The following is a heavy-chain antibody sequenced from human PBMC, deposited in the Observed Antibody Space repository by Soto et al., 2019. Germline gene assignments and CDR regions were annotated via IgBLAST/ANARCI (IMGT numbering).Heavy chain of an antibody. D-gene: IGHD3-22*01. V-gene: IGHV1-18*01. CDR1: GYTFTSYG. J-gene: IGHJ4*02. Sequence: GASVKVSCKASGYTFTSYGIGWVRQAPGQGLEWMGWISAYNGNTNYAQKLQGRVTMTTDTSTSTAYMELRSLRSDDTAVYYCARSHYYDSSGYYPDYWGQGTLVTVSS. CDR2: ISAYNGNT. CDR3: ARSHYYDSSGYYPDY.